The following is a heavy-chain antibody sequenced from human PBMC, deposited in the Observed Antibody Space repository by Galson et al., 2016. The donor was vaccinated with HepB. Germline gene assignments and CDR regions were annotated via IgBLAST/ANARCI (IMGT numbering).Heavy chain of an antibody. CDR3: ARDTLMTTTIEGFDV. CDR1: DGSVSGHS. V-gene: IGHV4-34*01. Sequence: ETLSLTCAFYDGSVSGHSWTWIRQSPGKGLEWVGEITHAVNTKYNPSLRGRATISVDTAKNQFALNLDSVTAEDTAVYFCARDTLMTTTIEGFDVWGQGTMVTVSS. D-gene: IGHD1-14*01. J-gene: IGHJ6*02. CDR2: ITHAVNT.